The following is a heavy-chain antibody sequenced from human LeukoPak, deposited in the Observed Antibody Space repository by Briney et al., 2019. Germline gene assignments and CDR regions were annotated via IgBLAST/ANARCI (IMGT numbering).Heavy chain of an antibody. CDR1: GYTFTGYY. V-gene: IGHV1-2*02. Sequence: ASVKVSCKASGYTFTGYYMHWVRQAPGQGLEWMGWINPNSGGTNYAQKFQGRVIMTRDTSISTAYMELSRLRSDDTAVYYCARALGAAAGFDYWGQGTLVTVSS. J-gene: IGHJ4*02. D-gene: IGHD6-13*01. CDR2: INPNSGGT. CDR3: ARALGAAAGFDY.